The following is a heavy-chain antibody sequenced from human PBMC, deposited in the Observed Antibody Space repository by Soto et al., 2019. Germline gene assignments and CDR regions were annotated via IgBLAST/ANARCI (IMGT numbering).Heavy chain of an antibody. CDR2: IKFDGSVK. CDR3: VKDGGYCSSSTCYSPRNHYFNS. V-gene: IGHV3-7*03. J-gene: IGHJ4*02. Sequence: GGSLRLSCEASGFTFSDYWMSWVRQAPGKGPEWVANIKFDGSVKQYVDSVRGRFSFSRDNSRNSLFLQMNSLRAGDTAIYYCVKDGGYCSSSTCYSPRNHYFNSWGQGT. D-gene: IGHD2-2*01. CDR1: GFTFSDYW.